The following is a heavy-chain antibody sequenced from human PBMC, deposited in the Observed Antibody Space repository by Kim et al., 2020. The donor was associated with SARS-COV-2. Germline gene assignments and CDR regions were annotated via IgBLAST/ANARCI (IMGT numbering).Heavy chain of an antibody. Sequence: ADSVKGRVTISKDSARNSVYLQMNDLRDEGTAVYYCARDHESPGDPVMEVWGQGTTVTVSS. J-gene: IGHJ6*02. V-gene: IGHV3-11*06. D-gene: IGHD3-10*01. CDR3: ARDHESPGDPVMEV.